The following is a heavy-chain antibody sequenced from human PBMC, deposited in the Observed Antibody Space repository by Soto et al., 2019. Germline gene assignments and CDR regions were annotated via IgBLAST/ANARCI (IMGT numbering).Heavy chain of an antibody. CDR3: ARLNGNYYYMDV. J-gene: IGHJ6*03. CDR1: GYTFTGYY. V-gene: IGHV1-46*01. Sequence: ASVKVSCKASGYTFTGYYMHWVRQAPGQGLEWMGIINPSGGSTSYAQKFQGRVTMTRDTSKNQFSLKLSSVTAADTAVYYCARLNGNYYYMDVWGKGTTVTVSS. D-gene: IGHD1-1*01. CDR2: INPSGGST.